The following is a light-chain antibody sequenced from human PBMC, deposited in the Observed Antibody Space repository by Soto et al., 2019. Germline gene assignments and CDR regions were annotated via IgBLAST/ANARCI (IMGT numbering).Light chain of an antibody. J-gene: IGKJ4*01. CDR1: QSVTSF. V-gene: IGKV3-11*01. CDR3: QQRSNWPLT. CDR2: DVS. Sequence: EIVLTQSPVTLSLSPGERATLSCRASQSVTSFLAWYQQKPGQAPRLLIYDVSQRATCIPARFSGSGSGTDFTLTISSLEPEDFAVYYCQQRSNWPLTFGGGTKVEIK.